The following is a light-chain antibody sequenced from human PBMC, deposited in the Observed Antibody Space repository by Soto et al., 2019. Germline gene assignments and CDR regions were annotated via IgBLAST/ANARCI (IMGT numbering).Light chain of an antibody. CDR3: AAWDDSLNGPV. Sequence: QSVLTQPPSASGTPGQRVTIFCSGSTSNIGGSTVNWYQHLPGTAPKLLIFGNNRRPSGVPDRFSGSKSGTSASLPISGLQSEDAADYHCAAWDDSLNGPVFGGGTKLTVL. J-gene: IGLJ3*02. CDR1: TSNIGGST. V-gene: IGLV1-44*01. CDR2: GNN.